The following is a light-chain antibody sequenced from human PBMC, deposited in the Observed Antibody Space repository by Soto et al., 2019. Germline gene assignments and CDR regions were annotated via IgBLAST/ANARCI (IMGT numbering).Light chain of an antibody. Sequence: DIVMTQSPLSLPVTPGEPASISCRSSQSLLHSNGNIYLDWYLQKPGHSPHLLIYMGSNRASGVPDRFTGSGSGTDFTLKISRVESEDVGVYYCMQALQTPITFGQGTRLEIK. V-gene: IGKV2-28*01. J-gene: IGKJ5*01. CDR3: MQALQTPIT. CDR2: MGS. CDR1: QSLLHSNGNIY.